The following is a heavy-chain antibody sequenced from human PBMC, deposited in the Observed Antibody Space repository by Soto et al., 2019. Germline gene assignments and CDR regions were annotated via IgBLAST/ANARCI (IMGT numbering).Heavy chain of an antibody. Sequence: QVQLVQSGAEVKKPGSSVKVSCKASGGTFSSYAISWVRQAPGQGLEWMGGIIPIFGTANYAQKFQGRVTITADESTSTDYMERSSLRAEDTAVYYCARGRDGYTHGAFDIWGQGTMVTVSS. CDR3: ARGRDGYTHGAFDI. CDR2: IIPIFGTA. J-gene: IGHJ3*02. CDR1: GGTFSSYA. V-gene: IGHV1-69*01. D-gene: IGHD5-12*01.